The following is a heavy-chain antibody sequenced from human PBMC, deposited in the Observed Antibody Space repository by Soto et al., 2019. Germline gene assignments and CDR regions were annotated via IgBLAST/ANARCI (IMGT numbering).Heavy chain of an antibody. CDR3: TRLPNAGHAGVDPLVY. V-gene: IGHV3-15*07. CDR1: GLRLSDGW. CDR2: IKSKGDGGAV. D-gene: IGHD3-10*01. J-gene: IGHJ4*02. Sequence: EVRLVESGGGSVKPEGSLRLSCAASGLRLSDGWMNWVRQTPGKGLEWVGRIKSKGDGGAVDYAAPVNGRFTISRVDSETMLYLLMNNLKADDTGIYYCTRLPNAGHAGVDPLVYWRQGALVTVSS.